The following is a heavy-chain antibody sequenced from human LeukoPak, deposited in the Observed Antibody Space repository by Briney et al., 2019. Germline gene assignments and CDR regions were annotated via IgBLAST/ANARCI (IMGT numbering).Heavy chain of an antibody. D-gene: IGHD3-10*01. Sequence: GASVKVSCKASGYTFTSYDINWVRQATGQGLEWMRWMNPNSGNTGYAQKFQGRVTMTRNTSISTAYMELSSLRSEDTAVYYCARVYYGSGSQYYYYGMDVWGQGTTVTVSS. CDR2: MNPNSGNT. CDR3: ARVYYGSGSQYYYYGMDV. J-gene: IGHJ6*02. CDR1: GYTFTSYD. V-gene: IGHV1-8*01.